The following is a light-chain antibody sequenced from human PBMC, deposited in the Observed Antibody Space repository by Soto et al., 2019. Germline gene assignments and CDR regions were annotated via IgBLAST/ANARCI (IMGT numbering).Light chain of an antibody. CDR3: QQYETYHRT. J-gene: IGKJ1*01. CDR2: DAS. Sequence: DIQMTQFPSTLSASVGDTVSVTCRASQTISGRLAWYQQQPGKAPHLIIYDASTLESGVSSRFSGSGSGTDFTLTINSLQTHDFATYYCQQYETYHRTFGQGTKVEVK. V-gene: IGKV1-5*01. CDR1: QTISGR.